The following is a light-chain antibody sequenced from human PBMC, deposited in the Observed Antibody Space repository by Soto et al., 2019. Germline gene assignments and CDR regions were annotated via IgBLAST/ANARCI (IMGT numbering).Light chain of an antibody. CDR2: GAS. J-gene: IGKJ2*01. V-gene: IGKV3-20*01. CDR3: QHYGNFPYT. CDR1: QSVSSNY. Sequence: EIVLTQSPGTLSLSPGERATLSCRASQSVSSNYLAWYQQKPGQAPRLLIYGASSRATGVPDRVSGSGSGTDFTLTINRLEPEDLAVYYCQHYGNFPYTFGQGTKLEIK.